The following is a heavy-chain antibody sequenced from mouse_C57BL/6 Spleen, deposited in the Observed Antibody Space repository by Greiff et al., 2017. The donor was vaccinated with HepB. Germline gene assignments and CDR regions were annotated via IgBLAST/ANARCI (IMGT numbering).Heavy chain of an antibody. CDR2: IDPETGGT. CDR3: TIQGFDY. V-gene: IGHV1-15*01. Sequence: VQLQESGAELVRPGASVTLSCKASGYTFTDYEMHWVKQTPVHGLEWIGAIDPETGGTAYNQKFKGKAILTADKSSSTAYMELRSLTSEDSAVYYCTIQGFDYWGQGTTLTVSS. J-gene: IGHJ2*01. CDR1: GYTFTDYE.